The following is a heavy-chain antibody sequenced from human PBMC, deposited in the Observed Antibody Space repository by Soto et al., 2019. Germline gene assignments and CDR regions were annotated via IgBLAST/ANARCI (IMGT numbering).Heavy chain of an antibody. CDR2: ISSSSSTI. J-gene: IGHJ6*03. CDR1: GFTFSSYS. CDR3: ASVGYCSGGSCYWGGDYYYYYYMDV. D-gene: IGHD2-15*01. V-gene: IGHV3-48*01. Sequence: GGSLRLSCAASGFTFSSYSMNWVRQAPGKGLEWVSYISSSSSTIYYADSVKGRFTISRDNAKNSLYLQMNSLRAEDTAVYYCASVGYCSGGSCYWGGDYYYYYYMDVWGKGTTVTVSS.